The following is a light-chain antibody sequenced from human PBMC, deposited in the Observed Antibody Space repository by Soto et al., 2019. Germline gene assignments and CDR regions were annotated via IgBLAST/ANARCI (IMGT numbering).Light chain of an antibody. Sequence: QYVLTQPPSASGSPGQSGTISCTGTSSDVGGYNYVSWYQQHPGKAPKLMIYEVSKRPSGVPDRFSGSKSGNTASLTVSGLQAEDEADYYCSSYAGSNNFKVFGGGTKLTVL. J-gene: IGLJ2*01. V-gene: IGLV2-8*01. CDR3: SSYAGSNNFKV. CDR2: EVS. CDR1: SSDVGGYNY.